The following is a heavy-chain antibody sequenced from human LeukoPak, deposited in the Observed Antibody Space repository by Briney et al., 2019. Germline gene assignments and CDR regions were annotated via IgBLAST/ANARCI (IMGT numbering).Heavy chain of an antibody. J-gene: IGHJ4*02. D-gene: IGHD2-15*01. Sequence: ASVKVSCKASGYTFTGYYMHWVRQAPGQGLEWMGWINPNSGGTNYAQKLQGRVTMTTDTSTSTAHMELRSLRSDDTAVYYCASNRGYCSGGSCYPDYWGQGTLVTVSS. CDR2: INPNSGGT. V-gene: IGHV1-2*02. CDR3: ASNRGYCSGGSCYPDY. CDR1: GYTFTGYY.